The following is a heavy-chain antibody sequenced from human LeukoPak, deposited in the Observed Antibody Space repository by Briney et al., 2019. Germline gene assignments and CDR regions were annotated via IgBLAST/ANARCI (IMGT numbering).Heavy chain of an antibody. V-gene: IGHV4-59*01. CDR1: GGSISTYY. D-gene: IGHD2-15*01. CDR2: IYSSGST. Sequence: SETLSLTCTVSGGSISTYYWSWIRQPPGKGLEWIGYIYSSGSTNYNPSLKSRVTISIDTSKNQFSLKLSSVTAVDTAVYYCATDWDCSGGSCYSPWGQGTLVTVSS. CDR3: ATDWDCSGGSCYSP. J-gene: IGHJ5*02.